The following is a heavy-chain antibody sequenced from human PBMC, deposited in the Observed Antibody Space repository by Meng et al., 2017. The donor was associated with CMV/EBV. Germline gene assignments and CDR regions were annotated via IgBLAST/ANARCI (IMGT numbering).Heavy chain of an antibody. V-gene: IGHV3-48*01. CDR1: GFTFSSYS. D-gene: IGHD6-19*01. CDR2: ISSSSSTI. Sequence: LSLTGAASGFTFSSYSMNWVRQAPGKGLEWVSYISSSSSTIYYADSVKGRFTISRDNSKNTLYLQMNSLRAEDTAVYYCAREERSGWKYYYGMDVWGQGTTVTVSS. J-gene: IGHJ6*02. CDR3: AREERSGWKYYYGMDV.